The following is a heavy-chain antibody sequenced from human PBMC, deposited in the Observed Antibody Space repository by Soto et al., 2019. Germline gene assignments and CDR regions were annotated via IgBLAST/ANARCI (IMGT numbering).Heavy chain of an antibody. CDR3: ARDKIVL. Sequence: GGSLRLSCAASGFTVINNYMSWVRQAPGKGLERVSFIYREGSTDYTDSVKGRFTISRDNSKNTLNLQMNSLRAEDTAVYYCARDKIVLWGQGTLVTVSS. CDR2: IYREGST. D-gene: IGHD3-22*01. V-gene: IGHV3-66*01. CDR1: GFTVINNY. J-gene: IGHJ4*02.